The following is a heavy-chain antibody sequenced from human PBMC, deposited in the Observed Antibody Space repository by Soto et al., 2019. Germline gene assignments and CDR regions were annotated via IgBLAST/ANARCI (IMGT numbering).Heavy chain of an antibody. J-gene: IGHJ4*02. CDR1: GFTFSSYA. Sequence: GSLILSCAASGFTFSSYAMSWVLQAPGKGLEWVSAISGSGGSTYYADSVKCRFTISRDNSKNTLYLQMNSLRAEDTAVYYCAKGIEVAGNFDYWGQGTLVTVSS. D-gene: IGHD6-19*01. CDR2: ISGSGGST. CDR3: AKGIEVAGNFDY. V-gene: IGHV3-23*01.